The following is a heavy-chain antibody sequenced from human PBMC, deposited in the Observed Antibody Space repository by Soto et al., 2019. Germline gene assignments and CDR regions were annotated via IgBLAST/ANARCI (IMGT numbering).Heavy chain of an antibody. CDR3: VRDNFGDSSFDY. CDR2: IYYSGST. J-gene: IGHJ4*02. Sequence: SETLSLTCTVSGGSISSSYWSWIRQPPGKGLEWIGYIYYSGSTNYNPSLKGRVTISVDTSKNQFSLKLSSVTAADAAVYYCVRDNFGDSSFDYWGQGTLVTVSS. V-gene: IGHV4-59*01. D-gene: IGHD4-17*01. CDR1: GGSISSSY.